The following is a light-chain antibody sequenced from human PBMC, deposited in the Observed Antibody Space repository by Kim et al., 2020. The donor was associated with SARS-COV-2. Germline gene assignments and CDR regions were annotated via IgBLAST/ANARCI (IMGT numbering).Light chain of an antibody. V-gene: IGLV3-1*01. CDR1: KLGNKY. CDR2: QDR. Sequence: SYELTQPPSVSVSPGQTASIPCSGDKLGNKYARWYQQRPGQSPVLVIYQDRLRPSGIPERFSGSNSGNTATLTISGTQAMDEADYYCQAWDSSTVVFGGG. J-gene: IGLJ3*02. CDR3: QAWDSSTVV.